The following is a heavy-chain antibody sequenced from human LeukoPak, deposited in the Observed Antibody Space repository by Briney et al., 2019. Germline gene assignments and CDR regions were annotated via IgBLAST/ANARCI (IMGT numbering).Heavy chain of an antibody. J-gene: IGHJ4*02. V-gene: IGHV3-15*01. CDR3: ITVYDSVAN. D-gene: IGHD5-12*01. CDR1: GFTFTNAW. CDR2: IKSRPDGGAT. Sequence: GGSLRLSCAASGFTFTNAWMDWVRQAPGKGLEWVGRIKSRPDGGATDFAAPVKGRFTISRDDSKNTLYLHMNSLKTEDTAVYYCITVYDSVANWGRGTLVTVSS.